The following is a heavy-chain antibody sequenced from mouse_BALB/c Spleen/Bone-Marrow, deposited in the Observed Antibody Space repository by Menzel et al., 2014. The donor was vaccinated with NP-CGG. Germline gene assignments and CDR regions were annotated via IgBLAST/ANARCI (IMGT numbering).Heavy chain of an antibody. J-gene: IGHJ1*01. CDR2: IWAGGST. V-gene: IGHV2-9*02. CDR1: GFSLTSYG. D-gene: IGHD2-1*01. CDR3: ARDRRDYGKAWYFDV. Sequence: VKLVESGPGLVAPSQSLSITCTVSGFSLTSYGVHWVRQPPGKGLEWLGIIWAGGSTNYKSALMSRLSISKDNSKSQVFLKMNGLQTDDTAMYYCARDRRDYGKAWYFDVWGAGTTVTVSS.